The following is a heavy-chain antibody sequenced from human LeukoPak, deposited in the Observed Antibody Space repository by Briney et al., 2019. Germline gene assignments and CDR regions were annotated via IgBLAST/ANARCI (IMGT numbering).Heavy chain of an antibody. J-gene: IGHJ4*02. V-gene: IGHV3-21*01. Sequence: GGSLRLSCAASGFTFSSYSMNWVRQAPGKGLEWVSSISSSSSYIYYADSVEGRFTISRDNAKNSLYLQMSSLRAEDTAVYYCARAPDYSNSGPADYWGQGTLVTVSS. D-gene: IGHD4-11*01. CDR3: ARAPDYSNSGPADY. CDR2: ISSSSSYI. CDR1: GFTFSSYS.